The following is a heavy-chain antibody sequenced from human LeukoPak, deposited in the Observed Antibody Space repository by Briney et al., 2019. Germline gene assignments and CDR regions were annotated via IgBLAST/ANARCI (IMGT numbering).Heavy chain of an antibody. CDR1: GYTFTGYY. CDR3: AIAGSGSYSGPFDY. J-gene: IGHJ4*02. V-gene: IGHV1-2*02. Sequence: ASVKVSCKASGYTFTGYYMHWVRQAPGQGLEWMGWINPNSGGTNYAQKFQGRVTMTRDTSIGTAYMELSRLRSDDTAVYYCAIAGSGSYSGPFDYWGQGTLVTVSS. D-gene: IGHD1-26*01. CDR2: INPNSGGT.